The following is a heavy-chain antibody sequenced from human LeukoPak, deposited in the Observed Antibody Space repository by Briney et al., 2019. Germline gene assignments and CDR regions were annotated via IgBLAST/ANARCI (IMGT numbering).Heavy chain of an antibody. Sequence: PGGSLRLSCAASGFTFDDYAMHWVRQAPGKGLEWVSGISWNSGSIGYADSVKGRFTISRDNAKNSLYLQMNSLRTEDTALYYCAREPSRVVPTDGDWFDPWGQGTLVTVSS. J-gene: IGHJ5*02. D-gene: IGHD2-2*01. V-gene: IGHV3-9*01. CDR3: AREPSRVVPTDGDWFDP. CDR2: ISWNSGSI. CDR1: GFTFDDYA.